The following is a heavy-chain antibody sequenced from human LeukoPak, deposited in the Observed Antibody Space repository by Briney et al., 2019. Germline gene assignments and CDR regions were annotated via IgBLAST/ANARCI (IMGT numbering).Heavy chain of an antibody. CDR2: IYYSGTT. J-gene: IGHJ4*02. CDR1: GGSVSSGGYY. V-gene: IGHV4-61*03. CDR3: ASLTYSGSPERFDY. Sequence: NASETLSLTCTVSGGSVSSGGYYWSWIRQPPGKGLEWVGYIYYSGTTTYNPSLKSRVTISVDTSKNNFSLKLSSVTAADTAVYYCASLTYSGSPERFDYWGQGTLVTVSS. D-gene: IGHD1-26*01.